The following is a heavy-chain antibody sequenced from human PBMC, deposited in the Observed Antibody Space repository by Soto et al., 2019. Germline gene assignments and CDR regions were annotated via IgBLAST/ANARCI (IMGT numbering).Heavy chain of an antibody. Sequence: ASVKVSCKASGYTFTGPYMHWVRQAPGQGLEWMGWINPNSGDTNYAQKFQGRVTMTRDTSIGTAYMELSSLRSNDTAIYYCARESSGITLYGMDVSGQGTTVTVSS. CDR2: INPNSGDT. CDR3: ARESSGITLYGMDV. CDR1: GYTFTGPY. J-gene: IGHJ6*02. V-gene: IGHV1-2*02. D-gene: IGHD1-7*01.